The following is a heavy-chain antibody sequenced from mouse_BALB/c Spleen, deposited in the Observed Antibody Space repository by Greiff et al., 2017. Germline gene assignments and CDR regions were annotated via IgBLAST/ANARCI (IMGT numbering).Heavy chain of an antibody. CDR3: ARIPMVTPPFAY. CDR1: GFSLTSYG. J-gene: IGHJ3*01. V-gene: IGHV2-2*02. D-gene: IGHD2-1*01. CDR2: IWSGGST. Sequence: QVQLQQSGPGLVQPSQSLSITCTVSGFSLTSYGVHWVRQSPGKGLEWLGVIWSGGSTDYNAAFISRLSISKDNSKSQVFFKMNSLQANDTAIYYCARIPMVTPPFAYWGQGTLVTVSA.